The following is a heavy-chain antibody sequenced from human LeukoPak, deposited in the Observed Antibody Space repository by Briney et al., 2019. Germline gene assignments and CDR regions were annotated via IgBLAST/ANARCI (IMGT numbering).Heavy chain of an antibody. Sequence: SETQSLTCTVSGGSISSYYWSWIRQPPGKGLEWIGYIYYSGSTNYNPSLKSRVTISVDTSKNQFSLKLSSVTAADTAVYYCARGFYDSSGYKFDYWGQGTLVTVSS. V-gene: IGHV4-59*12. CDR3: ARGFYDSSGYKFDY. D-gene: IGHD3-22*01. CDR1: GGSISSYY. CDR2: IYYSGST. J-gene: IGHJ4*02.